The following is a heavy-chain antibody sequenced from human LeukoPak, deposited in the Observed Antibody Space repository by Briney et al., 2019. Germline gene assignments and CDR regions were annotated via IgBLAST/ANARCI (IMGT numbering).Heavy chain of an antibody. Sequence: GESLKISCKGSGYSFTSYWIGWVRPMPGKGLGWMGIIYPGDSDTRYSPSFQGQVTISADKSISTAYLQWSSLKASDTAMYYCARRGNYYDSSGYYYGDAFDIWGQGTMVTVSS. CDR3: ARRGNYYDSSGYYYGDAFDI. CDR2: IYPGDSDT. CDR1: GYSFTSYW. J-gene: IGHJ3*02. V-gene: IGHV5-51*01. D-gene: IGHD3-22*01.